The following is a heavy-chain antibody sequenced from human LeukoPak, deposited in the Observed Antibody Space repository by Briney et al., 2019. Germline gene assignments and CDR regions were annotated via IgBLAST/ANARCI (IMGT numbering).Heavy chain of an antibody. Sequence: GGSLRLSCAASGFTFTSYAMTWVRQAPGKEPEWLSTISASGANTYYADSVKGRFTISRDNSENTLYLQMNSLRAEDTAIYYCASYTCCGSRYFDYWGQGTLVTVSS. V-gene: IGHV3-23*01. D-gene: IGHD3-16*02. CDR2: ISASGANT. CDR3: ASYTCCGSRYFDY. J-gene: IGHJ4*02. CDR1: GFTFTSYA.